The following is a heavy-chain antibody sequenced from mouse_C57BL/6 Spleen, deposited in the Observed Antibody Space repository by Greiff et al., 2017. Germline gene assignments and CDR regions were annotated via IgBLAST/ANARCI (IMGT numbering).Heavy chain of an antibody. Sequence: VQLQQPGAELVKPGASVKMSCKASGYTFTSYTLTWVKQRPGHGLEWIGDIYPGSGSTNYNEQFKSKATLTVDTSSSTAYMQLSSRTSKDSAVYDCGRQLSQTYDALDYWGQGTSVTVSA. V-gene: IGHV1-55*01. CDR3: GRQLSQTYDALDY. CDR2: IYPGSGST. J-gene: IGHJ4*01. D-gene: IGHD3-2*02. CDR1: GYTFTSYT.